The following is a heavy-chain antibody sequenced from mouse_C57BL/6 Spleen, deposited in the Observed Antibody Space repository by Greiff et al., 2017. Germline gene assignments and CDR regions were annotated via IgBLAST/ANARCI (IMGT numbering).Heavy chain of an antibody. CDR2: IYPRDGST. CDR3: ARTAQATDYYAMDY. CDR1: GYTFTSYD. J-gene: IGHJ4*01. Sequence: QVQLKESGPELVKPGASVKLSCKASGYTFTSYDINWVKQRPGQGLEWIGWIYPRDGSTKYNEKFEGKATLTVDTSSSTAYMELHSLTSEDSAVYFCARTAQATDYYAMDYWGQGTSVTVSS. V-gene: IGHV1-85*01. D-gene: IGHD3-2*02.